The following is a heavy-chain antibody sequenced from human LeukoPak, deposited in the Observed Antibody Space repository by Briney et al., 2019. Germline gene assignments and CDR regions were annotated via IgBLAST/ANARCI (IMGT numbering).Heavy chain of an antibody. D-gene: IGHD4/OR15-4a*01. V-gene: IGHV3-21*01. CDR3: ARDLPVSGAYHNFDC. Sequence: PGGSLRLSCVASGFTFSSDRMNWVRQASGKGLEWVSTIYSGSDYIYYADSVKGRFTISRDNAKNSLYLQMNSLRAEDTAVYYCARDLPVSGAYHNFDCWGQGTLVTISS. CDR2: IYSGSDYI. J-gene: IGHJ4*02. CDR1: GFTFSSDR.